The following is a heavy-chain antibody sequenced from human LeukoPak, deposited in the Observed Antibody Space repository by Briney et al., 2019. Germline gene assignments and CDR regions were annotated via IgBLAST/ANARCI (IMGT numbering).Heavy chain of an antibody. CDR2: ISAYSGNT. V-gene: IGHV1-18*01. J-gene: IGHJ3*02. Sequence: ASVKVSCKASGYTFTSYGISWVRQAPGQGLEWMGWISAYSGNTNYAQKLQGRVTMTTDTSTSTAYMELRSLRSDDTAVYYCARDQTAGYYDSSGYYLDAFDIWGQGTMVTVSS. CDR3: ARDQTAGYYDSSGYYLDAFDI. D-gene: IGHD3-22*01. CDR1: GYTFTSYG.